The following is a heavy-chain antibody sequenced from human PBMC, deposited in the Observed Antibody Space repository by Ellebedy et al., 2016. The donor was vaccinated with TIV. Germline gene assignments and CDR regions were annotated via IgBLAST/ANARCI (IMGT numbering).Heavy chain of an antibody. J-gene: IGHJ6*02. CDR3: VRHRDMVATIPAFGYYFYGGDV. D-gene: IGHD5-12*01. CDR2: IHSSGNT. CDR1: GDSISNGRFY. Sequence: MPSETLSLTCTVSGDSISNGRFYWGCIRQPPGEGLEGIGSIHSSGNTYYNPSLESRATISGDTSRNQFSLKLNSVTAADTALYYCVRHRDMVATIPAFGYYFYGGDVWGQGTTVTVSS. V-gene: IGHV4-39*01.